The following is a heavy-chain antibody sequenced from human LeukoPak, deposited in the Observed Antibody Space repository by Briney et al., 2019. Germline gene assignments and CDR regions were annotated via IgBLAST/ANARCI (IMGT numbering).Heavy chain of an antibody. D-gene: IGHD6-13*01. J-gene: IGHJ4*02. CDR3: ARDVVAAAGTWDY. Sequence: GSLRLSCAASGFSFSSYNMNWVRQPPGKGLEWIGSIYYSGSTYYNPSLKSRVTMSVDTSKNQFSLKLSSVTAADTAVYYCARDVVAAAGTWDYWGQGTLVTVSS. CDR2: IYYSGST. V-gene: IGHV4-59*12. CDR1: GFSFSSYN.